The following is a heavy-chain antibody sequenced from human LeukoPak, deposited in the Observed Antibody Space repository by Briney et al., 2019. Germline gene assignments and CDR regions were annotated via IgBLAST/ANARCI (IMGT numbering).Heavy chain of an antibody. CDR3: ARVYYYDSSGLFDY. CDR2: INPNSGGT. D-gene: IGHD3-22*01. J-gene: IGHJ4*02. V-gene: IGHV1-2*02. CDR1: GYTFTGYY. Sequence: GASVKVSCKASGYTFTGYYMHWVRQAPGQGLEWMGWINPNSGGTNYAQKFQGRVTMTRDTSISTAYMELSRLRSEDTAVYYCARVYYYDSSGLFDYWGQGTLVTVSS.